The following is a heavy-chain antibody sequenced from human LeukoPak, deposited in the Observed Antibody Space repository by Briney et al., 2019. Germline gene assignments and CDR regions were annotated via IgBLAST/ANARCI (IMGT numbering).Heavy chain of an antibody. D-gene: IGHD4-23*01. CDR2: IYPGDSDT. V-gene: IGHV5-51*01. J-gene: IGHJ4*02. CDR1: GYIFTSYW. Sequence: HGGSLKISCQGSGYIFTSYWIGWVRQVPGKGLEWMGIIYPGDSDTRYSPSFQGQVTISADKSISTAYLQWSSLKASDTAIYYCARPLLPGNSGSPFEYWGQGTLVTVSS. CDR3: ARPLLPGNSGSPFEY.